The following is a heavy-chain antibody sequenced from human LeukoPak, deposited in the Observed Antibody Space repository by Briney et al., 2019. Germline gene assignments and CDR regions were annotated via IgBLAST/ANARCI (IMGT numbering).Heavy chain of an antibody. D-gene: IGHD3-10*01. CDR1: SFTFSSYG. Sequence: PGGTLRLSCSASSFTFSSYGMSGVRQSPGKGLKWVSAISGSGGSTYYADSVKGRFTISRDNSKNTLYLQMNSLRAEDTAVYYCAKWGNLLGGSYYHFDYWGQGTLVTVSS. J-gene: IGHJ4*02. CDR3: AKWGNLLGGSYYHFDY. CDR2: ISGSGGST. V-gene: IGHV3-23*01.